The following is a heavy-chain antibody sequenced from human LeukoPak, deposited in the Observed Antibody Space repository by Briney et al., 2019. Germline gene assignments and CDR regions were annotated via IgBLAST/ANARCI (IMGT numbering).Heavy chain of an antibody. CDR2: IYYSGST. CDR3: AREVEDYYGSGSYGVVIDY. CDR1: GGSISSSSYY. Sequence: PSETLSLTCTVSGGSISSSSYYWGWIRQPPGKGLEWIGSIYYSGSTYYNPSLKSRVTISVDTSKNQFSLKLSSVTAADTAVYYCAREVEDYYGSGSYGVVIDYWGQGTLVTVSS. D-gene: IGHD3-10*01. J-gene: IGHJ4*02. V-gene: IGHV4-39*07.